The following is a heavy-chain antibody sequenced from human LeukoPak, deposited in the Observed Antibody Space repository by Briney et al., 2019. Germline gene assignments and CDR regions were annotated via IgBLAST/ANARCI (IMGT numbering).Heavy chain of an antibody. Sequence: ASVKVSCKASGYTLTELSMHWVRQAPGKGLEWMGGFDPEDGETIYAQKFQGRVTMTEDTSTDTAYMELSSLRSEDTAVYYCATDLAVVTSRFDYWGQGTLVTVSS. CDR3: ATDLAVVTSRFDY. J-gene: IGHJ4*02. CDR2: FDPEDGET. V-gene: IGHV1-24*01. CDR1: GYTLTELS. D-gene: IGHD4-23*01.